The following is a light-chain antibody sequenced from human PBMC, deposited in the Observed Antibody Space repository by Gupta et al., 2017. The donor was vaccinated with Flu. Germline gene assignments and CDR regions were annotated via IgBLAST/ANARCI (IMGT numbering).Light chain of an antibody. J-gene: IGLJ2*01. V-gene: IGLV2-14*01. CDR1: SSDVGGYNY. Sequence: QSALTQPASGSGSPGQSCTTSGTGTSSDVGGYNYVSLYQQHPGKAPKLMIYEVSNRPSGVSNRFSGSKSGNTATLTISGLQAKDEADYYCSSYTSSSTPLVFGGGTKLTVL. CDR3: SSYTSSSTPLV. CDR2: EVS.